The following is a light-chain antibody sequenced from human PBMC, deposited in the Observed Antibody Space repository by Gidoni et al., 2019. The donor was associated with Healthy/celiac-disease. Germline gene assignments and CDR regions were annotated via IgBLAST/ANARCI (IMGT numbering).Light chain of an antibody. J-gene: IGKJ1*01. CDR2: GAS. V-gene: IGKV3-20*01. CDR3: GLLP. Sequence: EIVLTQSPGTLSLSHGERATLSCRASQSVSSSYLAWYQQKPGQAPRRLIYGASSRATGIPDRFSGSGSGTDFTLTISRLEPEYFAVYYCGLLPFGQGTKVEIK. CDR1: QSVSSSY.